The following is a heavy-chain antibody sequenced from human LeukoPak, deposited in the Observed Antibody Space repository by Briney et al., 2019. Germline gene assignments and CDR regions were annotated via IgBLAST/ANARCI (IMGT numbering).Heavy chain of an antibody. D-gene: IGHD6-6*01. CDR2: IRSKANSYAT. V-gene: IGHV3-73*01. CDR3: TTEEVAARPRSYGVDV. J-gene: IGHJ6*02. CDR1: GFTFSGSA. Sequence: GGSLRLSCAASGFTFSGSAMHWVRQASGKGLEWVGRIRSKANSYATAYAASVKGRFSISRDDSKDTLYLQMNSLTTEDTAVYYCTTEEVAARPRSYGVDVWGQGTTVTVSS.